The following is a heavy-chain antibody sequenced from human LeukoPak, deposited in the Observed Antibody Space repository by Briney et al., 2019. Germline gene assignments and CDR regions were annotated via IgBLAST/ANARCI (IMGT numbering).Heavy chain of an antibody. J-gene: IGHJ3*02. CDR2: IIPIFGTA. CDR1: GGTFSSYA. CDR3: ASPYCSSTSCYDDDAFDI. Sequence: SVKVSCKASGGTFSSYAISWVRQAPGQGLEWMGGIIPIFGTANYAQKFQGRVTITTDESTSTAYMGLSSLRSEDTAVYYCASPYCSSTSCYDDDAFDIWGQGTMVTVSS. D-gene: IGHD2-2*01. V-gene: IGHV1-69*05.